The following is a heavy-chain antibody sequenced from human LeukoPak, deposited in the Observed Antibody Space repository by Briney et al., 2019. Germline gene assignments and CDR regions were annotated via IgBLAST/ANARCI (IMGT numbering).Heavy chain of an antibody. CDR1: GGSISSYY. Sequence: SETLSLTCTVSGGSISSYYWSWIRQPPGKGLEWIGYIYYSGSTNYNPSLKGRVTISVDTSKNQFSLKLSSVTAADTAVYYCARATGEYSSSRPLDYWGQGTLVTVSS. J-gene: IGHJ4*02. CDR2: IYYSGST. CDR3: ARATGEYSSSRPLDY. D-gene: IGHD6-6*01. V-gene: IGHV4-59*01.